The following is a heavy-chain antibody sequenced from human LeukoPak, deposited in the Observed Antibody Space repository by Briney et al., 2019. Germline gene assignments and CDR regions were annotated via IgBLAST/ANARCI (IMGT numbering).Heavy chain of an antibody. CDR3: AKGGYCSGGTCYPMDV. Sequence: GGSLRLSCAASGFTFSSYAMSWARQAPGKGPQWVSAISGSGGITYYADSVKGRFAISRDNSKNTLYLQMNSLRAEDTALYYCAKGGYCSGGTCYPMDVWGQGTTVTVSS. CDR2: ISGSGGIT. J-gene: IGHJ6*02. CDR1: GFTFSSYA. V-gene: IGHV3-23*01. D-gene: IGHD2-15*01.